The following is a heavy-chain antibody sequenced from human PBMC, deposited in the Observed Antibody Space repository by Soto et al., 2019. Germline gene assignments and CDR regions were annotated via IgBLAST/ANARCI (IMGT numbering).Heavy chain of an antibody. Sequence: QMQLVQSGPEVKKPGTSVKVSCKASGFTFTSSAVQWVRQARGQRLEWIGWIVVGSGNTNYAQKFQERVTITRDMSTSTAYMELSSLRSEDTAVYYCAADMPYVWGSYRSLDYWGQGTLVTVSS. CDR1: GFTFTSSA. CDR2: IVVGSGNT. D-gene: IGHD3-16*02. V-gene: IGHV1-58*01. J-gene: IGHJ4*02. CDR3: AADMPYVWGSYRSLDY.